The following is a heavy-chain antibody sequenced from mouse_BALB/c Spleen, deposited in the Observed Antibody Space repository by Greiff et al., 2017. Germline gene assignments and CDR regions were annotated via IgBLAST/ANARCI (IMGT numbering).Heavy chain of an antibody. CDR2: IYPGNSDT. CDR3: TRPFYYGYDDFDV. D-gene: IGHD2-2*01. J-gene: IGHJ1*01. CDR1: GYTFTSYW. Sequence: EVKLQESGTVLARPGASVKMSCKASGYTFTSYWMHWVKQRPGQGLEWIGAIYPGNSDTSYNQKFKGKAKLTAVTSTSTAYMELSSLTNEDSAVYYCTRPFYYGYDDFDVWGAGTTVTVSS. V-gene: IGHV1-5*01.